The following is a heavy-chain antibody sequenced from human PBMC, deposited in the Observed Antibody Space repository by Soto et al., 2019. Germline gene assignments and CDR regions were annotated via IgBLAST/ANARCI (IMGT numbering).Heavy chain of an antibody. D-gene: IGHD3-3*01. J-gene: IGHJ6*02. Sequence: GASVKVSCKASGYTFTGYYMHWVRQAPRQGLEWMGWINPNSGGTNYAQKFQGWVTMTRDTSISTAYMELSRLRSDDTAVYYCARAGITIFGVVTPTSSHYGMDVWGQGTMVTVSS. CDR2: INPNSGGT. V-gene: IGHV1-2*04. CDR1: GYTFTGYY. CDR3: ARAGITIFGVVTPTSSHYGMDV.